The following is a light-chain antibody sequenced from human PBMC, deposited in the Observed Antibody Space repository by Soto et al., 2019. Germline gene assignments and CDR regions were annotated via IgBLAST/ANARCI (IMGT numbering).Light chain of an antibody. J-gene: IGLJ2*01. CDR2: QDS. CDR3: QAWDSSSVV. Sequence: SYELTQPPSVSVSPGQTASITCSGDKLGDKYACWYQQKPGQSPVLVIYQDSKRPSGIPERFSGSNSGNTATLTISGTQAIDEGYYYCQAWDSSSVVFGGGTKLTVL. V-gene: IGLV3-1*01. CDR1: KLGDKY.